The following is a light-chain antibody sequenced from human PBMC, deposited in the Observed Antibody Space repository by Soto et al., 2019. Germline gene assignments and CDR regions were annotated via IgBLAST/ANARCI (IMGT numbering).Light chain of an antibody. J-gene: IGKJ5*01. V-gene: IGKV3-20*01. Sequence: EIVLTQSPGTLSLSPGERATLSCRASQSVSSSYLAGYQQKPGQAPRLLIYAASSRATGIPDRFSGSGSGTDFTLTINRLEPEDFAVYYCQQYGSSITFGQGTRLEI. CDR3: QQYGSSIT. CDR1: QSVSSSY. CDR2: AAS.